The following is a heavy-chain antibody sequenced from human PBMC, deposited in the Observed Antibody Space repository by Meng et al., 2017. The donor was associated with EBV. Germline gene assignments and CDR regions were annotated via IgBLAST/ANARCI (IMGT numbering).Heavy chain of an antibody. D-gene: IGHD6-19*01. J-gene: IGHJ4*02. CDR1: EYTFNANY. CDR3: ARVGIAVAGTGDY. V-gene: IGHV1-2*06. Sequence: VQWVQLGAEVKKPGASGKVSCKASEYTFNANYMHWVRQAPEQGLEWMGRINPNSGGTNYAQKFQGRVTMTRDTSISTAYMELRRLRSDDTAVYYCARVGIAVAGTGDYWGQGTLVTVSS. CDR2: INPNSGGT.